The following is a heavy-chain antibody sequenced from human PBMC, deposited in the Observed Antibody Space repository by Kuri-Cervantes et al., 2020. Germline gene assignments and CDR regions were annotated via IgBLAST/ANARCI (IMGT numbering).Heavy chain of an antibody. CDR2: IIPIFGTA. D-gene: IGHD6-13*01. CDR3: AKRNSSSSSTARNYYYYYMDV. V-gene: IGHV1-69*13. CDR1: GGTFSSYA. Sequence: SVKVSCKASGGTFSSYAISWVRQAPGQGLEWMGGIIPIFGTANYAQKFQGRVTITADESTSTAYMELSSLRSEDTAVYYYAKRNSSSSSTARNYYYYYMDVWGKGTTVTVSS. J-gene: IGHJ6*03.